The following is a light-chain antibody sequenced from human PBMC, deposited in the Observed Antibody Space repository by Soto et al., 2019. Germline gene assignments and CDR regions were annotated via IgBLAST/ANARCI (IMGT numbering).Light chain of an antibody. CDR2: ETS. CDR1: QSVSSY. CDR3: QQYGHSPLT. J-gene: IGKJ4*01. Sequence: EIVLTQSPATLSLSPVERATLSCRASQSVSSYLAWYQQKPGQAPRLLIYETSSRATGIPDRFTGSGSGTDFTLTINRLEPGDSAVYYCQQYGHSPLTFGGGTKVDIK. V-gene: IGKV3-20*01.